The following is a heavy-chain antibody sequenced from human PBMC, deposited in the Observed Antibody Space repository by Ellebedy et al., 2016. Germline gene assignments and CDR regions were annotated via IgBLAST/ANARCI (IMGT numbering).Heavy chain of an antibody. CDR1: GGSISSSSYY. Sequence: GSLRLXXTVSGGSISSSSYYWGWIRQPPGKGLEWIGSIYYSGSTYYNPSLKSRVTISVDTSKNQFSLKLSSVTAADTAVYYCATLGYSYGYYWGQGTLVTVSS. V-gene: IGHV4-39*01. J-gene: IGHJ4*02. D-gene: IGHD5-18*01. CDR3: ATLGYSYGYY. CDR2: IYYSGST.